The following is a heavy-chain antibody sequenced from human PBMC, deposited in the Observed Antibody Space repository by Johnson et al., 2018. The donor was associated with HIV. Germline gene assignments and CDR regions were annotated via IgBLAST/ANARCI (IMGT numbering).Heavy chain of an antibody. Sequence: QVQLVESGGGVVQPGGSLRLSCAASGFTFSSYGMHWVRQAPGKGLEWVAFIRYDGSNTYYADSVKGRFTISRDNSKNTLYLQMNSLRAEDTAVYYCAKEFPTRGPFDIWGQGTMVTVSS. CDR3: AKEFPTRGPFDI. CDR1: GFTFSSYG. J-gene: IGHJ3*02. V-gene: IGHV3-30*02. CDR2: IRYDGSNT. D-gene: IGHD1-26*01.